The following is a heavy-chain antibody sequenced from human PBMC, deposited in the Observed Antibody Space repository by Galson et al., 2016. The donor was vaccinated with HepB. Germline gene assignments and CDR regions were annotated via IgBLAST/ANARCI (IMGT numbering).Heavy chain of an antibody. CDR2: IWPDGSNK. V-gene: IGHV3-33*01. CDR1: EFSFSTSG. CDR3: AREMHVAAAAAFDF. J-gene: IGHJ4*02. D-gene: IGHD6-13*01. Sequence: SLRLSCAASEFSFSTSGMHWARQAPGKGLAWVALIWPDGSNKYYADSVKGRFTISRDNPKNTLYLQMNSLKVEDTAVYYCAREMHVAAAAAFDFWGRGTLVTVSS.